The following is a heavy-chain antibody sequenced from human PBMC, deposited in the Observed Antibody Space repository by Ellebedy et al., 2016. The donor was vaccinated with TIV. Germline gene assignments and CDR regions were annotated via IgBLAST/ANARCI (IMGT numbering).Heavy chain of an antibody. Sequence: GESLKISCAVSGFTISSNYMSWVRQAPGKGLEWVSIIYSAGNTYYADSAKGRFTISRDTSKNTLYLQMNSLRGDDTAVYYCARVDLGLAFHYWGRGALVTVSS. J-gene: IGHJ4*02. CDR1: GFTISSNY. V-gene: IGHV3-53*01. CDR3: ARVDLGLAFHY. CDR2: IYSAGNT. D-gene: IGHD1-26*01.